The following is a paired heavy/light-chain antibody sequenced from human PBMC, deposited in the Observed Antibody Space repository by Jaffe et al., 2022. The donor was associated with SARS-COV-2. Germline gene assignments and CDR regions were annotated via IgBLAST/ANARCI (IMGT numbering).Heavy chain of an antibody. CDR2: IYYSGST. CDR1: GGSISSYY. J-gene: IGHJ4*02. D-gene: IGHD3-22*01. V-gene: IGHV4-59*01. Sequence: QVQLQESGPGLVKPSETLSLTCTVSGGSISSYYWSWIRQPPGKGLEWIGYIYYSGSTNYNPSLKSRVTISVDTSKNQFSLKLSSVTAADTAVYYCARATHYYDSSGYTYYFDYWGQGTLVTVSS. CDR3: ARATHYYDSSGYTYYFDY.
Light chain of an antibody. CDR3: QQYST. V-gene: IGKV1-5*03. Sequence: DIQMTQSPSTLSASVGDRVTITCRASQSISSWLAWYQQKPGKAPKLLIYKASSLESGVPSRFSGSGSGTEFTLTISSLQPDDFATYYCQQYSTFGQGTKVEIK. CDR1: QSISSW. CDR2: KAS. J-gene: IGKJ1*01.